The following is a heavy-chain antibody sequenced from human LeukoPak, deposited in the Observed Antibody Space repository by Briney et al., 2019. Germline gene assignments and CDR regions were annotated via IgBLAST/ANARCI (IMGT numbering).Heavy chain of an antibody. CDR2: IYTSGST. V-gene: IGHV4-61*02. CDR1: GGSISSGSYY. Sequence: SQTLSLTCTVSGGSISSGSYYWSWIRQPAGKGLEWIGRIYTSGSTNYNPSLKSRVTISVDTSKTQFSLKLSSVTAADTAVYYCARGYFWSGSRYGMDVWGQGTTVTVSS. J-gene: IGHJ6*02. D-gene: IGHD3-3*01. CDR3: ARGYFWSGSRYGMDV.